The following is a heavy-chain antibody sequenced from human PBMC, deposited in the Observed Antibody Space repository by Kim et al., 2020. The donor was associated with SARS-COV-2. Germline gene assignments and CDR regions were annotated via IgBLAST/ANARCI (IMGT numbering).Heavy chain of an antibody. CDR2: IYPGDSDT. V-gene: IGHV5-51*01. Sequence: GESLQISCKGSGYSFTSYWIGWVRQMPGKGLEWMGIIYPGDSDTRYSPSFQGQVTISADKSISTAYLQWSSLKASDTAMYYCARHPIRGDSSGYFFDYWGQGTLVTVSS. CDR1: GYSFTSYW. D-gene: IGHD3-22*01. CDR3: ARHPIRGDSSGYFFDY. J-gene: IGHJ4*02.